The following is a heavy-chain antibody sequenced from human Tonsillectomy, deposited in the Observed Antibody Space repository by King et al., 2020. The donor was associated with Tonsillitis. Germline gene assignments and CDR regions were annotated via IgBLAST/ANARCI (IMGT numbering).Heavy chain of an antibody. CDR3: ARSVWSSGYFQGYFDY. J-gene: IGHJ4*02. D-gene: IGHD3-22*01. Sequence: VQLQESGPGLVKLSETLSLTCTVSGGSLTGYYWSWIRQPPGEGLECVGYIYYSGSTSYNPSLKSRGTISLDTSKNAFSLKLSSVTAADTAVYYCARSVWSSGYFQGYFDYWGQGTLVTVSS. CDR1: GGSLTGYY. CDR2: IYYSGST. V-gene: IGHV4-59*01.